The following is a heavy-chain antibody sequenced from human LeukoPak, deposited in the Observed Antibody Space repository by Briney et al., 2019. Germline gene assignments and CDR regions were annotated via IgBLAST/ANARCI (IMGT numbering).Heavy chain of an antibody. V-gene: IGHV1-8*03. J-gene: IGHJ5*02. Sequence: ASVKVSCKASGYTFTSYDINWVRQATGQGLEWMGWMNPNSGNTGYAQKFQGRVTITRNTSISTAYMELSSLRSEDTAVYYCARGVLLLWSNWFDPWGQGTLVTVSS. CDR1: GYTFTSYD. D-gene: IGHD3-10*01. CDR3: ARGVLLLWSNWFDP. CDR2: MNPNSGNT.